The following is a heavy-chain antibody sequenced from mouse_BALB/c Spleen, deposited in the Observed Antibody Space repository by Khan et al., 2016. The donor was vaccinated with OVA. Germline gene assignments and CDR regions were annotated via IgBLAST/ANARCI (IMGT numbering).Heavy chain of an antibody. CDR3: ARKCFGNYEIWDY. J-gene: IGHJ2*01. Sequence: VQLQQSGTVLARPGASVKMSCKASGYTFTNYWMHWVKQRPGQGLEWIGTIYPGNSDTNYNQKFTGKAKLTAVTSTSTAYMELSSLTNEDSAVYSAARKCFGNYEIWDYWGQGTTLTVSS. CDR2: IYPGNSDT. CDR1: GYTFTNYW. D-gene: IGHD2-1*01. V-gene: IGHV1-5*01.